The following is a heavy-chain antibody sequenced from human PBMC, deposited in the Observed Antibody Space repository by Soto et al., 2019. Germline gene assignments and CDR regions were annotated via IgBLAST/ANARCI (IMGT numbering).Heavy chain of an antibody. J-gene: IGHJ1*01. V-gene: IGHV2-5*02. CDR3: AQLNWNTGQAEDFQH. CDR1: GFSLGTSGVG. D-gene: IGHD1-1*01. CDR2: IYWDDDK. Sequence: QITLKESGPTLVKPTQTLTLTCTVSGFSLGTSGVGVGWIRQLPGKALEWLTVIYWDDDKRHSPSLKSRLTIXXDXAXIQVVLTMTNMDPVDTATYYCAQLNWNTGQAEDFQHWGQGALVTVSS.